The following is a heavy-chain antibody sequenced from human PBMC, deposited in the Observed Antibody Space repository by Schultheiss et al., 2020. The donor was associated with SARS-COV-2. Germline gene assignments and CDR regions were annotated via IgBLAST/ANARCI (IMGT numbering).Heavy chain of an antibody. D-gene: IGHD2-8*01. Sequence: GSLRLSCAASGFTFSSYAMHWVRQAPGKGLEWVAVIWYDGSNRYYADSVKGRFIISRDNSKNTLYLQMSSLRAEDTSIYYCARGMTYYYGMDVWGQGTTVTVSS. CDR3: ARGMTYYYGMDV. V-gene: IGHV3-30*07. CDR2: IWYDGSNR. CDR1: GFTFSSYA. J-gene: IGHJ6*02.